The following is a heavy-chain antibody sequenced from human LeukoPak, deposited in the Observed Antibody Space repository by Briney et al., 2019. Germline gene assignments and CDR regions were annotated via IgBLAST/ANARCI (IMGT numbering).Heavy chain of an antibody. CDR1: GFTFSNYW. CDR2: ISKDGSSA. V-gene: IGHV3-74*01. Sequence: PGGSLRLSCAASGFTFSNYWMQWVRQAPRKGLMWVSRISKDGSSAAYADSVQGRFTISRDNAKNTLYLQMNSLRAEDTAVYYCAASALTFASGWYVYWGQGPLATVSS. D-gene: IGHD6-19*01. CDR3: AASALTFASGWYVY. J-gene: IGHJ4*02.